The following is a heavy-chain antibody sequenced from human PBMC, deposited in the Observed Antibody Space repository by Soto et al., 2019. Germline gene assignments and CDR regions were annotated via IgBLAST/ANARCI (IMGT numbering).Heavy chain of an antibody. J-gene: IGHJ5*02. V-gene: IGHV1-58*02. CDR1: GFTFTSSA. CDR3: AAGDIVDNWFGP. CDR2: IVVGSGNT. D-gene: IGHD2-15*01. Sequence: APVKVSCKASGFTFTSSAMQWVRQARGQRLEWIGWIVVGSGNTNYAQKFQERVTITRDMSTSTAYMELSSLRSEDTAVYYCAAGDIVDNWFGPWGQGTLVTVSS.